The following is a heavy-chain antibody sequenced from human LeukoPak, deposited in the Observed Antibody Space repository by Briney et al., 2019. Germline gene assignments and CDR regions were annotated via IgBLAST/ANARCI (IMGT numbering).Heavy chain of an antibody. Sequence: SVKVSCKASGGSFSSYAISWVRQAPGQGLERMRGIIPIFGTANYAQKFQGRVTITTDESTSTAYMELSSPRSEDTAVYYCARGGAHWDAFDIWGQGTMVTVSS. V-gene: IGHV1-69*05. CDR3: ARGGAHWDAFDI. CDR2: IIPIFGTA. D-gene: IGHD1-1*01. J-gene: IGHJ3*02. CDR1: GGSFSSYA.